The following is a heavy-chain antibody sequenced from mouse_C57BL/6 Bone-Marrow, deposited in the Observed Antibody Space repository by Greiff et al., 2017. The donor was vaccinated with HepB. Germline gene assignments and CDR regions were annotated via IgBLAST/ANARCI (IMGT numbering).Heavy chain of an antibody. CDR2: ISDGGSYT. V-gene: IGHV5-4*03. D-gene: IGHD1-1*01. CDR1: GFTFSSYA. J-gene: IGHJ3*01. Sequence: EVKLMESGGGLVKPGGSLKLSCAASGFTFSSYAMSWVRQTPEKRLEWVATISDGGSYTYYPDNVKGRFTISRDNAKNNLYLQMSHLKSEDTAMYYCARGYYGSWFAYWGQGTLVTVSA. CDR3: ARGYYGSWFAY.